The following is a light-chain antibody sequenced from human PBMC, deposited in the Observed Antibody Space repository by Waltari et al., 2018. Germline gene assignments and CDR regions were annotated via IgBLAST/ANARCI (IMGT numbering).Light chain of an antibody. J-gene: IGLJ3*02. CDR3: QSYDGSLSGSRV. Sequence: QSVLTQPPSVSGAPGQRVTISCTGSSSNIGAGFDVHWYQQLQRTAPKLLVYGHTNRPSGGPDRFSGSKSGTSASLAITGLQAEDEADYYCQSYDGSLSGSRVFGGGTKVTVL. CDR1: SSNIGAGFD. CDR2: GHT. V-gene: IGLV1-40*01.